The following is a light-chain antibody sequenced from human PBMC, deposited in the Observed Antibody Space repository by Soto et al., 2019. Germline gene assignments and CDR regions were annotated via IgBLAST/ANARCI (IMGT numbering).Light chain of an antibody. J-gene: IGKJ1*01. CDR1: QSISSSD. Sequence: EIVMTQSPATLSVSPGERVTLSCRASQSISSSDLAWYQHRPGQAPRLLIYAASSRATGIPVRFSGSGSGTDFTLSISRLEPEDFAVYYCQHYGSSSWTFGQGTKVDIK. CDR2: AAS. CDR3: QHYGSSSWT. V-gene: IGKV3-20*01.